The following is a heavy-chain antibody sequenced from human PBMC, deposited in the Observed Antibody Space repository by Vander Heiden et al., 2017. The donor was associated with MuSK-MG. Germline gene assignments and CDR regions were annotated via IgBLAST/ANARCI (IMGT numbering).Heavy chain of an antibody. J-gene: IGHJ6*03. D-gene: IGHD3-16*01. CDR2: INHSGST. CDR1: GGSFSGYY. V-gene: IGHV4-34*01. Sequence: QVQLQQWGAGLLKPSETLSLTCAVYGGSFSGYYWSWNRQRPGKGLEWIGEINHSGSTNYNPSLKSRVTISVDTSKNQFSLKLSSVTAADTAVYYCARGVVGGTRGYYYMDVWGKGTTVTVSS. CDR3: ARGVVGGTRGYYYMDV.